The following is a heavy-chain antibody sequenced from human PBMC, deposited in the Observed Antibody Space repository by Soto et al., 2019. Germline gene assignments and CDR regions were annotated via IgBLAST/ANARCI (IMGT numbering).Heavy chain of an antibody. CDR2: TSYDGNNK. J-gene: IGHJ4*02. CDR3: AKGGGSARDFDY. V-gene: IGHV3-30*18. Sequence: GGSLRLSCTGSGFTFGNYGMHWVRQAPGKGLEWVASTSYDGNNKYYADSLKGRFTISRDNSRKMVYLQMTSLGPEDTAVYYCAKGGGSARDFDYWGQGALVTVSS. CDR1: GFTFGNYG. D-gene: IGHD1-26*01.